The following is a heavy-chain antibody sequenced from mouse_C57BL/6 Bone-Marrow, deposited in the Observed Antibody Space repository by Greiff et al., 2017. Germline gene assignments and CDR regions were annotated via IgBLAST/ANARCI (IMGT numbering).Heavy chain of an antibody. V-gene: IGHV2-5*01. Sequence: QVQLKESGPGLVQPSQSLSITCKASCSSLTSYGVHWVRQSPGKGLEWLGVIWRGGSTDYNAAFMSRLSITEDNSKSQFFFKMNSLQADDTARYYCAKDGYYLFAYWGQRTLVTVSA. D-gene: IGHD2-3*01. CDR3: AKDGYYLFAY. CDR2: IWRGGST. J-gene: IGHJ3*01. CDR1: CSSLTSYG.